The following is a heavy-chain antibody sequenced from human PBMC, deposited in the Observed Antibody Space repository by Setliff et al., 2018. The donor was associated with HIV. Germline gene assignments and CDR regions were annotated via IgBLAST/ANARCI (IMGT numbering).Heavy chain of an antibody. D-gene: IGHD2-15*01. V-gene: IGHV1-69*05. J-gene: IGHJ5*02. CDR3: ALPYCSGGNCWSSASLPPAGWFDP. CDR2: IIPMYGVT. CDR1: GGTFSSYV. Sequence: SVKVSCKASGGTFSSYVISWVRQAPGQGPEWMGGIIPMYGVTSYAQKFQGRVTITTDESTSTAYMELSSLRSEDTAVYYCALPYCSGGNCWSSASLPPAGWFDPWGQGTLVTVS.